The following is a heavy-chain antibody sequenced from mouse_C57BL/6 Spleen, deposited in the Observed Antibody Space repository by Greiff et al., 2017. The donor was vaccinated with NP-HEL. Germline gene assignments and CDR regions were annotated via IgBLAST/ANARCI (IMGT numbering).Heavy chain of an antibody. CDR3: ARNYGSSYDYAMDY. CDR2: IYPRSGNT. Sequence: VQLQQSGAELVRPGASVKLSCKASGYTFTSYGISWVKQRTGQGLEWIGEIYPRSGNTYYNEKFKGKATLTADKSSSTAYMELRSLTSEDSAVYFCARNYGSSYDYAMDYWGQGTSVTVSS. V-gene: IGHV1-81*01. CDR1: GYTFTSYG. D-gene: IGHD1-1*01. J-gene: IGHJ4*01.